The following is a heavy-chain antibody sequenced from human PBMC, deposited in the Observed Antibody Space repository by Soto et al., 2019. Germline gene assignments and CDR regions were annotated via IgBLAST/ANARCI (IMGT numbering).Heavy chain of an antibody. CDR3: ARGGTSFDP. J-gene: IGHJ5*02. D-gene: IGHD1-1*01. CDR1: GVSFSGYY. V-gene: IGHV4-34*01. Sequence: ETRSLTCSVYGVSFSGYYWSWIRQPPGKGLEWIGEINHSGSTNYNPSLKSRVTISVDTYKNQFSLKLSSVTAADKAVYYCARGGTSFDPWGQGTLVTVYS. CDR2: INHSGST.